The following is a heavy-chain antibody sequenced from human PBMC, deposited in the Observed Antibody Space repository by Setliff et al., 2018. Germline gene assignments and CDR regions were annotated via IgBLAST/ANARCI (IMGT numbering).Heavy chain of an antibody. D-gene: IGHD3-3*01. CDR2: INPSGGLT. Sequence: KVSCKASGYTLTNYYMHWVRQAPGQGLEWMGIINPSGGLTRYAQKFQGRVTMTRDTSTSTVYMEVSSLRSEDTAVYYCARDRYYNSWSGTSITAPHDAFDIWGQGTMVTVSS. CDR3: ARDRYYNSWSGTSITAPHDAFDI. V-gene: IGHV1-46*03. CDR1: GYTLTNYY. J-gene: IGHJ3*02.